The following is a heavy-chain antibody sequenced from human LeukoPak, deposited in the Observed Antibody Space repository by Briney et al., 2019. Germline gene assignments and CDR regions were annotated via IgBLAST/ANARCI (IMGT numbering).Heavy chain of an antibody. V-gene: IGHV4-59*01. CDR1: GGSISSYY. Sequence: SSETLSLTCTVSGGSISSYYWSWIRQPPGKGLEWIGYIYYSGSTNYNPSLKSRVTISVDTSKNQFSLKLSSVTAADTAVYYCARARSYLDAFDIWGQGTMVTVSS. CDR3: ARARSYLDAFDI. D-gene: IGHD1-26*01. J-gene: IGHJ3*02. CDR2: IYYSGST.